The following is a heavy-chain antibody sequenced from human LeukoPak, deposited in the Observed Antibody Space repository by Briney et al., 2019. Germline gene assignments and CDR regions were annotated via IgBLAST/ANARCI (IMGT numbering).Heavy chain of an antibody. Sequence: ASVKVSCKASGYTFTSYGISWVRQAPGQGLEWMGWISAYNGNTNYAQKLQGRVTITADKSTSTAYMELSSLRSEDTAVYYCASSYCSSTSCYNKGFDYWGQGTLVTVSS. CDR2: ISAYNGNT. CDR3: ASSYCSSTSCYNKGFDY. J-gene: IGHJ4*02. CDR1: GYTFTSYG. V-gene: IGHV1-18*01. D-gene: IGHD2-2*01.